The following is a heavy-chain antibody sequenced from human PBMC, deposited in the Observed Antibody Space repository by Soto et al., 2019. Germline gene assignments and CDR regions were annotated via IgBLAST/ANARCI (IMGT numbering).Heavy chain of an antibody. Sequence: PSETLSLTCAVSGGSISAAGDSWSWIRQPPGXXXEWIXXXXXXXXXXXXXXXXXXLTMSLDRSNNQFSLTLNSVTAADTAVYYCARAQFYSGSGRYNNLMFDPWGQGTQVTVSS. CDR3: ARAQFYSGSGRYNNLMFDP. V-gene: IGHV4-30-2*01. D-gene: IGHD3-10*01. CDR2: XXXXXXX. CDR1: GGSISAAGDS. J-gene: IGHJ5*02.